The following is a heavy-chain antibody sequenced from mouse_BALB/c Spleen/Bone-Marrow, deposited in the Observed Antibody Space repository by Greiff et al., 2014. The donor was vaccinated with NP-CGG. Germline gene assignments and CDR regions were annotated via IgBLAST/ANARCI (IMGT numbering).Heavy chain of an antibody. J-gene: IGHJ4*01. CDR2: ISSGGSYT. Sequence: ESGGDLVKPGGSLKLSCAASGFTFSNYGMSWVRQTPDKRLEWVATISSGGSYTYYPDSVKGRFTISRDNAKNTLYLQMSSLKSEDTAMYYCAKRDGGPMDYWGQGTSVTVSS. CDR1: GFTFSNYG. CDR3: AKRDGGPMDY. D-gene: IGHD2-3*01. V-gene: IGHV5-6*02.